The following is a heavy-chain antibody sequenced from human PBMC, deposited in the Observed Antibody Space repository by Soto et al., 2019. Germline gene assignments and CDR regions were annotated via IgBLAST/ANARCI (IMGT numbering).Heavy chain of an antibody. CDR2: TYYRSKWYN. D-gene: IGHD2-15*01. CDR3: AREGGYCSGGSCYLFNYYYGMDV. J-gene: IGHJ6*02. Sequence: ALSLAIVYTGDSVASNSDACNLIRHSPSRGLEWLGRTYYRSKWYNDYAVSVKSRITINPDTSKNQFSLQLNSVTPEDTAAYYCAREGGYCSGGSCYLFNYYYGMDVWGQGTTVIVSS. V-gene: IGHV6-1*01. CDR1: GDSVASNSDA.